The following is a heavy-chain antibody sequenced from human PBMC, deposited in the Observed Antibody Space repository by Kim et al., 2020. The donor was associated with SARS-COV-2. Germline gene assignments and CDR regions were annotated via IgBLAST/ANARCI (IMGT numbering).Heavy chain of an antibody. CDR1: GGSISSSSYY. J-gene: IGHJ4*02. CDR2: IYYSGST. V-gene: IGHV4-39*01. D-gene: IGHD6-19*01. CDR3: ARFGGGWYVGGTKYYFDY. Sequence: SETLSLTCTVSGGSISSSSYYWGWIRQPPGKGLEWIGSIYYSGSTYYNPSLKSRVTISVDTSKNQFSLKLSSVTAADTAVYYCARFGGGWYVGGTKYYFDYWGQGTLVTVSS.